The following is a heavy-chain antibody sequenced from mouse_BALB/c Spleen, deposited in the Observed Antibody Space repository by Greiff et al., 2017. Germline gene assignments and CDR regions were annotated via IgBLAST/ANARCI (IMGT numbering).Heavy chain of an antibody. J-gene: IGHJ4*01. V-gene: IGHV3-8*02. Sequence: EVKLQESGPSLVKPSQTLSLTCSVTGDSITSGYWNWIRKFPGNKLEYMGYISYSGSTYYNPSLKSRISITRDTSKNQYYLQLNSVTTEDTATYYCAREGTYYGSSYYAMDYWGQGTSVTVSS. CDR1: GDSITSGY. D-gene: IGHD1-1*01. CDR3: AREGTYYGSSYYAMDY. CDR2: ISYSGST.